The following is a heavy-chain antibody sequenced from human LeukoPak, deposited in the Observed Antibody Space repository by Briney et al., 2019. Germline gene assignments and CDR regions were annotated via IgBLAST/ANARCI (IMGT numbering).Heavy chain of an antibody. V-gene: IGHV1-2*02. D-gene: IGHD3-16*01. J-gene: IGHJ5*02. CDR2: INPNSGGT. CDR1: GYTFTGYY. CDR3: ARDRAYVSNWFDP. Sequence: ASVKVSCKASGYTFTGYYMHWVRQAPGQGLEWMGWINPNSGGTNYAQKFQGRVTMARDTSISTAYMEPSRLRSDDTAVYYCARDRAYVSNWFDPWGQGTLVTVSS.